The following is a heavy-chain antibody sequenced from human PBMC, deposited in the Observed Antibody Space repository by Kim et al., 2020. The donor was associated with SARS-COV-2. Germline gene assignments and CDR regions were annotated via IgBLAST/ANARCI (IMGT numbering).Heavy chain of an antibody. CDR1: GYTFTSYD. D-gene: IGHD3-22*01. CDR2: MNPNSGNT. Sequence: ASVKVSCKASGYTFTSYDINWVRQATGQGLEWMGWMNPNSGNTGYAQKFQGRVTMTRNTSISTAYMELSSLRSEDTAVYYCARGAHDSRRNDYWGQGTLVTVSS. J-gene: IGHJ4*02. V-gene: IGHV1-8*01. CDR3: ARGAHDSRRNDY.